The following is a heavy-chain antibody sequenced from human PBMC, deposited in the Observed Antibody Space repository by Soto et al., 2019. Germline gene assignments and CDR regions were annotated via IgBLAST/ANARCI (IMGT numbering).Heavy chain of an antibody. J-gene: IGHJ6*02. D-gene: IGHD2-15*01. CDR1: GLIFNNYA. CDR2: ISYSGDRK. Sequence: QVQLVESGGGVVQPGRSLRLSCAASGLIFNNYAMHWVRQAPGKGLEWVAAISYSGDRKVNVDSVKGRFTISRDNSKNTVYLQMDRLRAEDTAVYYCVRGDREDIAVVIGARPGEYGIDVWGHGTTVTVSS. CDR3: VRGDREDIAVVIGARPGEYGIDV. V-gene: IGHV3-30-3*01.